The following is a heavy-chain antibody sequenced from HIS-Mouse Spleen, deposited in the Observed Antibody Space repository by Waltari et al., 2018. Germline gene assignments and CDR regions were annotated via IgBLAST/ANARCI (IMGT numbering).Heavy chain of an antibody. CDR2: INPNRGGT. D-gene: IGHD6-19*01. V-gene: IGHV1-2*02. J-gene: IGHJ4*02. CDR1: GYTFTGYY. CDR3: ARIFIAVAAYFDY. Sequence: QVQLVQSGAEVKKPGASVKVSCKASGYTFTGYYMHWVRQAPGQGLEWMGWINPNRGGTNDAQKFQGRGTMTRDTSISTAYMELSRLRSDDTAVYYCARIFIAVAAYFDYWGQGTLVTVSS.